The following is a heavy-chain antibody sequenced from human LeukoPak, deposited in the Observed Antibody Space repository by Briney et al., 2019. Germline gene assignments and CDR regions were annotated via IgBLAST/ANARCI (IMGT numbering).Heavy chain of an antibody. CDR1: GGTFSSYG. D-gene: IGHD3-10*01. J-gene: IGHJ6*04. CDR2: ISAYNGNT. CDR3: ARALSGSGRVYYYYGMDV. Sequence: ASVKVSCKASGGTFSSYGISWVRQAPGQGLEWMGWISAYNGNTNYAQKLQGRVTMTTDTSTSTAYMELRSLRSDDTAVYYCARALSGSGRVYYYYGMDVWGKGTTVTVSS. V-gene: IGHV1-18*04.